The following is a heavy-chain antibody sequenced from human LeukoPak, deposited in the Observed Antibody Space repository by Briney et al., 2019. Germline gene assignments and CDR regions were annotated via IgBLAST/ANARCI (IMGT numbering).Heavy chain of an antibody. CDR3: ARVAGDFIVGATTDY. CDR1: GFTFSSYS. CDR2: ISSSSSYI. J-gene: IGHJ4*02. Sequence: GGSLRLSCAASGFTFSSYSMNWVRQAPGKGLEWVSSISSSSSYIYYADSVKGRFTISRDNAKNSLYLQMNSLRAEDTAVYYCARVAGDFIVGATTDYWGQATLVTVSS. V-gene: IGHV3-21*01. D-gene: IGHD1-26*01.